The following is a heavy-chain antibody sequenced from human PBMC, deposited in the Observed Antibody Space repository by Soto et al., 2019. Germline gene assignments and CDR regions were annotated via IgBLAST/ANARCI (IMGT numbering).Heavy chain of an antibody. Sequence: PSETLSLTCTVSGGSVSSSSYYWGWIRQPPGKGLEWIGSICYSGSTYYNPSLKSRVTISVDTSKNQFSLKLSSVTAADTAVYYCARNSYGPWYPYGMGVWGHLPTVPVSS. J-gene: IGHJ6*02. CDR2: ICYSGST. D-gene: IGHD3-10*01. V-gene: IGHV4-39*01. CDR1: GGSVSSSSYY. CDR3: ARNSYGPWYPYGMGV.